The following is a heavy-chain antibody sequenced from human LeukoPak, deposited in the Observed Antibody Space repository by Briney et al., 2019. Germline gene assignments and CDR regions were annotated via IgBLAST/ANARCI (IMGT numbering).Heavy chain of an antibody. CDR3: ATVNKDIVVQQGSWFDP. CDR1: GYTLTELS. J-gene: IGHJ5*02. V-gene: IGHV1-24*01. D-gene: IGHD2-15*01. Sequence: GASVKVSCKVSGYTLTELSMHWVRRAPGKGLEWMGGFDPEDGETIYAQKFQGRVTMTEDTSTDTTYMELSSLRSEDTAVYYCATVNKDIVVQQGSWFDPWGQGTLVTVSS. CDR2: FDPEDGET.